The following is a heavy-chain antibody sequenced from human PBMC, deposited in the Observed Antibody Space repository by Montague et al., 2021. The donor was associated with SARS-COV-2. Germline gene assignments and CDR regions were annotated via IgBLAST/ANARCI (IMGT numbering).Heavy chain of an antibody. D-gene: IGHD3-10*01. CDR1: GASISSYY. V-gene: IGHV4-4*07. CDR2: IYPSGST. CDR3: ARDHITILFMVYYYGMDV. Sequence: SETLSLTCTVSGASISSYYWSWIRQPAGKGLEWIGRIYPSGSTKYNPSLKSRVTMSVDTSKNQFSLKLSSVTAADTAVYYCARDHITILFMVYYYGMDVWGQGTTVTVSS. J-gene: IGHJ6*02.